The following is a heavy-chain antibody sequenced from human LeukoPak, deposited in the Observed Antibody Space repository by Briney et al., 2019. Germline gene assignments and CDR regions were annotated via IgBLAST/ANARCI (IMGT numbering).Heavy chain of an antibody. CDR3: ARDAAAGLFDY. CDR2: FYTSGST. Sequence: SETLSLTCTVSGGSISSYYWSWIRQPAGKGLEWIGRFYTSGSTKYNPSLKSRVTMSEDTSKNQFSLKLSSVTAADTAVYYCARDAAAGLFDYWGQGTLVTVSS. D-gene: IGHD6-13*01. CDR1: GGSISSYY. J-gene: IGHJ4*02. V-gene: IGHV4-4*07.